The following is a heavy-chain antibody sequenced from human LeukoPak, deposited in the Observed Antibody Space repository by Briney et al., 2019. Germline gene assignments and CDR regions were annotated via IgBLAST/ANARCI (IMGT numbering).Heavy chain of an antibody. V-gene: IGHV1-3*01. J-gene: IGHJ4*02. D-gene: IGHD1-26*01. CDR1: GYTFTSYA. Sequence: ASVKVSCKASGYTFTSYAMHWVRQAPGQRLEWMGWINAGNGNTKYSQKFQGRVTITRDTSASTAYMELSSLRSEDTAVYYCARVPLRIVGATSVGTQNYFDYWGQGTLVTVSS. CDR2: INAGNGNT. CDR3: ARVPLRIVGATSVGTQNYFDY.